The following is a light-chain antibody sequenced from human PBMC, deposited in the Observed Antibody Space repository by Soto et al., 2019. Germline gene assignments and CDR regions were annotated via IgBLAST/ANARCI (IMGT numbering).Light chain of an antibody. CDR1: QGISHY. CDR3: QQLNSYPLT. J-gene: IGKJ4*01. V-gene: IGKV1-17*03. CDR2: GAS. Sequence: DIQMTQSPSAMSASVGDRVTITCRASQGISHYLAWFQQRPGQVPKRLIYGASTLQSGVPSRFSGSGSGTEFTLTISSLQPEDFATYYCQQLNSYPLTFGGGTKVDIK.